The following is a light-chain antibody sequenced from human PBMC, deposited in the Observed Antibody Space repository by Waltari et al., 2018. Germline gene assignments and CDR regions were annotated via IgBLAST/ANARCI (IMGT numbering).Light chain of an antibody. J-gene: IGKJ4*01. V-gene: IGKV3-11*01. CDR2: DAS. CDR3: QQRSNWFLT. CDR1: QSVSSY. Sequence: EIVLTQSPATLSLSPGERATLSCRASQSVSSYLAWYHQKPGQAPRLLIYDASNRATGIPARFSGSGSGTDFTLTISSLEPEDFAVYYCQQRSNWFLTFGGGTKVEIK.